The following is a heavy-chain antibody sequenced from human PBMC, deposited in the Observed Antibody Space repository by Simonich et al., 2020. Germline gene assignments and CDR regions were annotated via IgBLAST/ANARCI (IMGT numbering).Heavy chain of an antibody. D-gene: IGHD1-26*01. CDR3: ARDLRGSYYYYYYMDV. V-gene: IGHV1-2*02. Sequence: QVQLVQSGAEVKKPGASVKVSCKASGYTFTGYYMHWVRQAPGQGLEGVGWINPNRGGTNYAQKFQGRVTMTRDTSISTAFMELSRLRSDDTAVYYCARDLRGSYYYYYYMDVWGKGTTVTVSS. J-gene: IGHJ6*03. CDR1: GYTFTGYY. CDR2: INPNRGGT.